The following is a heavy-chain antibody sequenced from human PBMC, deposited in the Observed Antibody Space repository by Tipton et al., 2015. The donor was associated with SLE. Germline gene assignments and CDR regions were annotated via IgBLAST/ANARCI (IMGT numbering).Heavy chain of an antibody. V-gene: IGHV4-39*07. CDR3: ARVYLQWLLGPRGYFDY. Sequence: TLSLTCTVSGGSISSSSYYWGWIRQPPGKGLEWIGSIYYSGSTYYNPSLKSRVTISVDTPKNQFSLKLSSVTAADTAVYYCARVYLQWLLGPRGYFDYWGQGTLVTVSS. D-gene: IGHD6-19*01. J-gene: IGHJ4*02. CDR1: GGSISSSSYY. CDR2: IYYSGST.